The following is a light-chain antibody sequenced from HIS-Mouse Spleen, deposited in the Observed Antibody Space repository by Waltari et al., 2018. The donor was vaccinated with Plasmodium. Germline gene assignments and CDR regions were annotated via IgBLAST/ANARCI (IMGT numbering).Light chain of an antibody. CDR2: EVS. Sequence: QSALTQPPSASGSPGQSVTISCTGTSDVGGYSYVPWYQQHPGKAPKLMIYEVSKRPSGVPDRFSGSKSGNTASLTVSGLQAEDEADYYCSSYAGSNNLVFGGGTKLTVL. CDR1: SDVGGYSY. V-gene: IGLV2-8*01. J-gene: IGLJ2*01. CDR3: SSYAGSNNLV.